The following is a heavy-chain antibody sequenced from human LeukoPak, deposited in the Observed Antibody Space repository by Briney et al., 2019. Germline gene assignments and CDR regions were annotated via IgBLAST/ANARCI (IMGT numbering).Heavy chain of an antibody. CDR1: GFTVSSNS. D-gene: IGHD6-6*01. Sequence: GGSLRLSCAASGFTVSSNSMSWVRQAPGKGLVWVSVIYSSAFTNYADSVKGRFAISRDNSKNTLYLQMKSLRAEDTAVYYCARGLGSSSLYAAFDIWGQGTMVTVSS. CDR3: ARGLGSSSLYAAFDI. V-gene: IGHV3-53*01. J-gene: IGHJ3*02. CDR2: IYSSAFT.